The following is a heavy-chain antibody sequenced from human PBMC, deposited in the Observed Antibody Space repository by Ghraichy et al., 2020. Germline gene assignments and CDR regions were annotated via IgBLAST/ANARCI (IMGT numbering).Heavy chain of an antibody. Sequence: SETLSLTCSVSGASISSNTYYWGWIRQPPGKGLEWIGSVYYSGTTYYNPSLKSRVTMSVDKSKNKFSLKMNSVTAADTAVYYCARARDGDFDYWGQGTLVTVSS. CDR3: ARARDGDFDY. CDR1: GASISSNTYY. D-gene: IGHD3-10*01. V-gene: IGHV4-39*07. J-gene: IGHJ4*02. CDR2: VYYSGTT.